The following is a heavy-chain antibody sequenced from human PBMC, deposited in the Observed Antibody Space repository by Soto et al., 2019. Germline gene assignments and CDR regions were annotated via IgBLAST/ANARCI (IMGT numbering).Heavy chain of an antibody. D-gene: IGHD3-22*01. V-gene: IGHV2-5*02. CDR2: IYWDGDK. Sequence: SGPTLVNPTQTLTLTCTFSGFSLSTSGVGVGWIRQPPGKALEWLALIYWDGDKRYSPSLKSRLTISKDTSKNQVVLTMTNMDPVDTATYYCARIFPGVYDSSGPFDYWGQGTLVTVSS. CDR3: ARIFPGVYDSSGPFDY. J-gene: IGHJ4*02. CDR1: GFSLSTSGVG.